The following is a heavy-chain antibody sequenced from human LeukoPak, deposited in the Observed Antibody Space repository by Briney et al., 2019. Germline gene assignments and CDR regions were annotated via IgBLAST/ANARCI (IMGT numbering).Heavy chain of an antibody. D-gene: IGHD6-19*01. Sequence: GGSLRPSCAASGFTFSSYGMSWVRQAPGKGLEWVSTISDSGGSTYSADSVKGRFTISRDNSKNTLYLQMNSLRAEDTAVYYCAKRSGSTWGHFDYWGQGILVTVSS. J-gene: IGHJ4*02. CDR2: ISDSGGST. CDR3: AKRSGSTWGHFDY. CDR1: GFTFSSYG. V-gene: IGHV3-23*01.